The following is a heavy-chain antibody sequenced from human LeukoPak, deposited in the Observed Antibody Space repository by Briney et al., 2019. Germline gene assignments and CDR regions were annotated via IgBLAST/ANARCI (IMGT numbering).Heavy chain of an antibody. CDR3: ARPSGYCSGGSCFPFDY. CDR2: IRQDGSEI. Sequence: PGGSLRLSCAASGFTFSSYWMTWVRQAPGKGLEWVANIRQDGSEIYYVDSVKGRFTISRDNAKNSLYLQMNSLRAEDTAVYYCARPSGYCSGGSCFPFDYRGQGTLVTVSS. CDR1: GFTFSSYW. D-gene: IGHD2-15*01. J-gene: IGHJ4*02. V-gene: IGHV3-7*01.